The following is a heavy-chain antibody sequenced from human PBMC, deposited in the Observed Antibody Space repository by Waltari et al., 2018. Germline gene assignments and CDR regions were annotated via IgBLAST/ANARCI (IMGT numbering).Heavy chain of an antibody. CDR2: LAYTGDNT. CDR1: GFTFSTYA. Sequence: EVQLLESGGGLVQPGGSLRLSCVASGFTFSTYAMSWVRQAPGKGLECVSTLAYTGDNTHYADAAKGRFTISRDISKRTLYLHMNSLRAEDTAVYYCAKAHYDSSGYFSDFDYWGQGTRVTVSS. D-gene: IGHD3-22*01. CDR3: AKAHYDSSGYFSDFDY. V-gene: IGHV3-23*01. J-gene: IGHJ4*02.